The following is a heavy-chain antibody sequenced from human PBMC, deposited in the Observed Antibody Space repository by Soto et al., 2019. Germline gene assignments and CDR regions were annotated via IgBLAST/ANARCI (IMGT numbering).Heavy chain of an antibody. Sequence: SETLSLTCTVSGGSISSYYWSWIRQPPGKGLEWIGYIYYSGNTNYNPSLKSRVTISVDTSKSQFTLKLSSVTAADTAVYYCARDLDGYTTSGFDPWGQGTLVTVSS. CDR1: GGSISSYY. CDR2: IYYSGNT. CDR3: ARDLDGYTTSGFDP. J-gene: IGHJ5*02. D-gene: IGHD5-12*01. V-gene: IGHV4-59*01.